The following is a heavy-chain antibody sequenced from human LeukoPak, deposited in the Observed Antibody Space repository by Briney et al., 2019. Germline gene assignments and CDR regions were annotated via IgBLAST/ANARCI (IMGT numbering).Heavy chain of an antibody. CDR1: GFTVSSNY. J-gene: IGHJ4*02. CDR2: IYSGGST. CDR3: ARVRRPLRYFDY. V-gene: IGHV3-53*01. Sequence: GGSLRLSCAASGFTVSSNYMSWVRQAPGKGLEWVSVIYSGGSTYYADSVKGRFTISRDNSKNTLYLQMNSLRAEDTAAYYCARVRRPLRYFDYWGQGTLVTVSS.